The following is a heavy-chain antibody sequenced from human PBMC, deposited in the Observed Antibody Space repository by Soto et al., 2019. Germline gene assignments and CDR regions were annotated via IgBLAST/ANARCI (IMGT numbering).Heavy chain of an antibody. D-gene: IGHD6-19*01. CDR2: ISGSGGST. CDR1: GFTFSSYA. Sequence: EVQLLESGGGLVQPGGSLRLSCAASGFTFSSYAMSWVRQAPGKGLEWVSAISGSGGSTYYEDYVKGRFTISRDNSKNTLNLQMNSRRAEDTAVYYCAKPVGRAVAGTDYWGQGTLVTVSS. CDR3: AKPVGRAVAGTDY. V-gene: IGHV3-23*01. J-gene: IGHJ4*02.